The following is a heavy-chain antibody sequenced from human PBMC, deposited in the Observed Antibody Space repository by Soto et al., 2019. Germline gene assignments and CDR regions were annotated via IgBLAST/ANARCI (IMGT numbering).Heavy chain of an antibody. CDR1: GFTFSSYG. J-gene: IGHJ6*02. Sequence: QVQLVESGGGVVQPGRSLRLSCAASGFTFSSYGMHWVRQAPGKGLEWVAVIWYDGSNKYYADSVKGRFTISRDNSKNTLYLQMDSLRAEDTAVYYCARDGKDFWGGPDYYYYGMDVWGQGTTVTVSS. CDR3: ARDGKDFWGGPDYYYYGMDV. CDR2: IWYDGSNK. D-gene: IGHD3-3*01. V-gene: IGHV3-33*01.